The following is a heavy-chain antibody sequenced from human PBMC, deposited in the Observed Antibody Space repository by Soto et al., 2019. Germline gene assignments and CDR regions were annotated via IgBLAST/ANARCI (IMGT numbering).Heavy chain of an antibody. Sequence: QVQLQESGPGLVKPSETLSLTCTVSGGSVSSGHYYWSWSRQPPGKGLEWIGFVYYTGSTKYKSSLKSRVTISLDTSKNQFSLKLTAVTAADTAVYYCARSGAGSDWLGGQGTLVTVSS. CDR1: GGSVSSGHYY. CDR2: VYYTGST. J-gene: IGHJ4*02. V-gene: IGHV4-61*01. CDR3: ARSGAGSDWL. D-gene: IGHD3-9*01.